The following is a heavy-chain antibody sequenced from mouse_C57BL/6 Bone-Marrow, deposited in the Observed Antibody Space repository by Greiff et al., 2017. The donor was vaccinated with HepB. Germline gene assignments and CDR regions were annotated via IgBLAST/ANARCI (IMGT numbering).Heavy chain of an antibody. V-gene: IGHV1-26*01. Sequence: EVQLQQSGPELVKPGASVKISCKASGYTFTDYYMNWVKQSHGKSLEWIGDINPNNGGTSYNQKFKGKATLTVDKSSSTAYMELRSLTSEDSAVYYCATLYYGYDRLAYWGQGTLVTVSA. CDR1: GYTFTDYY. J-gene: IGHJ3*01. CDR3: ATLYYGYDRLAY. D-gene: IGHD2-2*01. CDR2: INPNNGGT.